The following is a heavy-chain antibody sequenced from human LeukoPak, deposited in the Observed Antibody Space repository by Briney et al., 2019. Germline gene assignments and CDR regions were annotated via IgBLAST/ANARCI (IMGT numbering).Heavy chain of an antibody. J-gene: IGHJ5*02. V-gene: IGHV5-10-1*01. CDR1: GYSLTSYW. CDR2: IDPSDSYT. D-gene: IGHD3-22*01. CDR3: ARPPSYYDSSGRVFDP. Sequence: GESLKISCKCSGYSLTSYWISWVRQMPGKGLEWMGRIDPSDSYTNYSPSFQGHVTISADKSISTAYLQWSSLKASDTAMYYCARPPSYYDSSGRVFDPWGQGTLVTVSP.